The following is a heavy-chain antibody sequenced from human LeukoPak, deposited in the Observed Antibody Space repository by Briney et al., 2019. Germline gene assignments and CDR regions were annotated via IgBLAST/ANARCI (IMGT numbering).Heavy chain of an antibody. CDR2: IYYSGST. J-gene: IGHJ4*02. CDR3: ARHSGVAGLDY. Sequence: PSETLSLTCAVYGGSFSGYYWSWIRQPPGKGLEWIGYIYYSGSTNYNPSLKSRVTISVDTSKNQFSLKLSSVTAADTAVYYCARHSGVAGLDYWGQGTLVTVSS. D-gene: IGHD2-15*01. V-gene: IGHV4-59*08. CDR1: GGSFSGYY.